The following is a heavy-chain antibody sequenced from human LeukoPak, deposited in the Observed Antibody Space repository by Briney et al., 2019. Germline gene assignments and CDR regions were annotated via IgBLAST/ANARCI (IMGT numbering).Heavy chain of an antibody. Sequence: SETLSLTSTVSGVSISPYYWSWLRQPQGQGREWMGYIYYSGTNNYHPSLKSRVIISVETSKNHFSLQLSPVTAADMAVYYCARAFYPGYYSYMAAWGKGTTVTVSS. V-gene: IGHV4-59*01. CDR2: IYYSGTN. J-gene: IGHJ6*03. CDR1: GVSISPYY. D-gene: IGHD3-3*02. CDR3: ARAFYPGYYSYMAA.